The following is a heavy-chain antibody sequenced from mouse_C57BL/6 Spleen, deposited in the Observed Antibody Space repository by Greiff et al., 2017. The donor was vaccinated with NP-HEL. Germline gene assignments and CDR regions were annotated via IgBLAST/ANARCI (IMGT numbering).Heavy chain of an antibody. CDR3: ARDDYGVDY. V-gene: IGHV1-76*01. Sequence: VQLQQSGAELVRPGASVKLSCKASGYTFTDYYINWVKQRPGQGLEWIARIYPGSGNTYYNEKFKGKATLTAEKSSSTAYMQLSSLTSEDSAVYFCARDDYGVDYWGQGTTLTVSS. CDR1: GYTFTDYY. J-gene: IGHJ2*01. CDR2: IYPGSGNT. D-gene: IGHD2-4*01.